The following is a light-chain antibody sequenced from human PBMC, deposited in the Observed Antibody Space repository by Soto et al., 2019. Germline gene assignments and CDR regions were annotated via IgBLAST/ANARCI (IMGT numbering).Light chain of an antibody. J-gene: IGKJ1*01. Sequence: EIVLTQSPGTLSLSPGERATLSCSASQSFSNNYLAWYQQKPGQAPRLLIYGASTRATGIPARFSGSGSGTEFTLTISSLQSEDFAVYYCQQYNNWPRTFGQGTKVDI. CDR1: QSFSNN. CDR3: QQYNNWPRT. CDR2: GAS. V-gene: IGKV3-15*01.